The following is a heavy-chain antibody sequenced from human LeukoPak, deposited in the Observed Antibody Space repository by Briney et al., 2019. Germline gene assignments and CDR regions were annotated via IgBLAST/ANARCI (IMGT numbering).Heavy chain of an antibody. J-gene: IGHJ4*02. Sequence: AGGSLRLSCAASGFTFSSYGMHWVRQAPGKGLEWVAFIRYDGSNKYYADSVKGRFTISRDNSKNTLYLQMNSLRAEDTAVYYCAKWGGPYCSSTSCSTPFDYWGQGTLVTVSS. CDR2: IRYDGSNK. D-gene: IGHD2-2*02. V-gene: IGHV3-30*02. CDR3: AKWGGPYCSSTSCSTPFDY. CDR1: GFTFSSYG.